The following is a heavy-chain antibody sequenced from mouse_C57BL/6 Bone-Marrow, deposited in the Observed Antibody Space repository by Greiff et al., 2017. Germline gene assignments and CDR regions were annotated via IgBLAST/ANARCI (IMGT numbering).Heavy chain of an antibody. CDR2: INPNYGTT. CDR1: GYSFTDYN. V-gene: IGHV1-39*01. CDR3: ARGGNGHQRDYFDY. D-gene: IGHD1-1*02. Sequence: VQLQQSGPELVKPGASVKISCKASGYSFTDYNMNWVKQSNGKSLEWIGVINPNYGTTSYNQKFKGKATLTVDQSSSTAYMQLNGLTSEDSAVYYCARGGNGHQRDYFDYWGQGTTLTVSS. J-gene: IGHJ2*01.